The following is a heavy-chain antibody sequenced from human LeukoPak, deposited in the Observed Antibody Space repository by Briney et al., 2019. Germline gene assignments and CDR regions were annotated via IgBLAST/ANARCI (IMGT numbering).Heavy chain of an antibody. CDR2: SSAYNGNT. J-gene: IGHJ5*02. Sequence: ASLTVSCKDARYTFTSHGISWVRQAPRQWLEWMGWSSAYNGNTNYAQKLQGRVTMTTYTSTTTAYMELRSLRAKDTAVHNRGRDGVVPASKIWFDPWGQGTLVTVSS. D-gene: IGHD2-2*01. CDR1: RYTFTSHG. V-gene: IGHV1-18*01. CDR3: GRDGVVPASKIWFDP.